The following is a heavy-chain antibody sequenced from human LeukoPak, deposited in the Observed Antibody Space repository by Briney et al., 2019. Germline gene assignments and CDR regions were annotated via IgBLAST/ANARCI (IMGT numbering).Heavy chain of an antibody. CDR1: GYTFTSYA. V-gene: IGHV1-3*01. J-gene: IGHJ4*02. D-gene: IGHD5-12*01. CDR3: ARGYQWLRPFDY. CDR2: INSGNGNT. Sequence: ASVKVSCKSSGYTFTSYAMHWVRQAPGQRLDWMGWINSGNGNTKYSQKFQGRVTITRDTSASTAYMELSSLRCEGTAVYYCARGYQWLRPFDYWGQGTLVTVSS.